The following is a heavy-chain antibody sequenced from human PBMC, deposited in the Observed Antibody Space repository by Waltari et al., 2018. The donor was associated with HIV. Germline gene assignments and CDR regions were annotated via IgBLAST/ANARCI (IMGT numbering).Heavy chain of an antibody. J-gene: IGHJ4*02. CDR3: VRDDPGYVAIDY. CDR2: LRRDTYEA. Sequence: LVQSGGGEVQEWGSLVLSCSGSGFNFRRFSLNWVRQTPRRGLEWVASLRRDTYEANYLASVRGRFIISRDNAKSSAYLEMTSLRVEDTATYYCVRDDPGYVAIDYWGQGSQVVVS. V-gene: IGHV3-7*03. CDR1: GFNFRRFS. D-gene: IGHD2-15*01.